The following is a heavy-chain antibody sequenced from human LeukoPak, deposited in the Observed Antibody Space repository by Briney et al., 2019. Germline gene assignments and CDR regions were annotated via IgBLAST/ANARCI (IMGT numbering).Heavy chain of an antibody. CDR1: GFTFSNYA. J-gene: IGHJ6*03. V-gene: IGHV3-23*01. D-gene: IGHD3-10*01. Sequence: PGGSLRLXCAASGFTFSNYAMSWVRQAPGKALEWVSSISGSGAGTYYADSVKGRFTISRDIYKNTLYLQMKSMRAEDTDVYYCAKSETYGSGNSPYYYYYYMDVWGKGTTVTVSS. CDR2: ISGSGAGT. CDR3: AKSETYGSGNSPYYYYYYMDV.